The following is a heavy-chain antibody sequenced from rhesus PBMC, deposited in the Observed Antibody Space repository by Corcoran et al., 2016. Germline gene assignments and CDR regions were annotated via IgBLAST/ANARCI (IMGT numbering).Heavy chain of an antibody. CDR1: GGSISSNY. J-gene: IGHJ3*01. V-gene: IGHV4-173*01. D-gene: IGHD6-25*01. Sequence: QLQLQESGPGLVKPSETLSLTCTVSGGSISSNYWSWIRQPPGKGLEWIGRISGSGGSTDYNPSLKSRVIISRDTSKNKFSLNLNSVTAADTAIYYCARDLEVAAAYAFDFWGQGLRVTVSS. CDR2: ISGSGGST. CDR3: ARDLEVAAAYAFDF.